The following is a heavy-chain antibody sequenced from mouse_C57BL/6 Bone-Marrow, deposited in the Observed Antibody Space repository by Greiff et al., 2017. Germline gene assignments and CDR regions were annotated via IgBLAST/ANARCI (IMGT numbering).Heavy chain of an antibody. J-gene: IGHJ2*01. Sequence: QVQLQQPGAELVKPGASVKLSCKASGYTFTSYWMQWVKQRPGQGLEWIGEIDPSDSYTNYNQKFKGKATLTVATSSSTAYMQLSSLTSEDSAVYYWARGVLTGYYFDYWGQGTTLTVSS. CDR1: GYTFTSYW. CDR2: IDPSDSYT. CDR3: ARGVLTGYYFDY. V-gene: IGHV1-50*01. D-gene: IGHD4-1*01.